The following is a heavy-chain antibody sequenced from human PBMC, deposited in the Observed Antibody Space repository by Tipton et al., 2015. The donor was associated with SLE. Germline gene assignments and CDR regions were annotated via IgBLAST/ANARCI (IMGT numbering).Heavy chain of an antibody. CDR2: IYYKGHT. D-gene: IGHD2-15*01. V-gene: IGHV4-31*03. CDR1: GGSISTGGDY. Sequence: TLSLTCTVSGGSISTGGDYWSWIRQSPGKGLEWIGYIYYKGHTDCNPSLKSRATISVDTSQNQFSLRLRSVTVADTAVYYCARRRLQSAPDYWGQGTLVSVSS. CDR3: ARRRLQSAPDY. J-gene: IGHJ4*02.